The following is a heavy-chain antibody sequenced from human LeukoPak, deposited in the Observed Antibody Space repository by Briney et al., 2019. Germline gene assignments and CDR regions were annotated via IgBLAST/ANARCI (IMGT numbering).Heavy chain of an antibody. Sequence: GGSLRLSCAASGFTFSSYAMSWVRQAPGKGLEWVSAISGSGGSTYYADSVKGRFTISRDNSKNTLYLQMNSLRAKDTAVYYCAKATYCGGDCYSEFDYWGQGTLVTVSS. J-gene: IGHJ4*02. CDR3: AKATYCGGDCYSEFDY. V-gene: IGHV3-23*01. CDR2: ISGSGGST. D-gene: IGHD2-21*02. CDR1: GFTFSSYA.